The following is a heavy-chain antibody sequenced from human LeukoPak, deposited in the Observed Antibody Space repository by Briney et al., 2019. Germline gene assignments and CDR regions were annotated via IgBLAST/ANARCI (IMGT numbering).Heavy chain of an antibody. CDR1: GFTFSSYA. CDR2: ISGSGGST. J-gene: IGHJ6*03. Sequence: PGGSLRLSCAASGFTFSSYAMSWVRQAPGKGLEWVSAISGSGGSTYYADSVKGRFTISRDNSKNTLYLQMNSLRAEDTAVYYCARRIAAAGPYYYYYMDVWGKGTTVTISS. V-gene: IGHV3-23*01. D-gene: IGHD6-13*01. CDR3: ARRIAAAGPYYYYYMDV.